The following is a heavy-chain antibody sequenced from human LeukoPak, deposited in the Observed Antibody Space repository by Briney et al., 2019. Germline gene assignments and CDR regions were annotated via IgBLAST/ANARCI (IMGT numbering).Heavy chain of an antibody. CDR1: GGSFSGYY. J-gene: IGHJ4*02. CDR3: ARSRIVGASPPNY. Sequence: ETLSLTCAVYGGSFSGYYWSWTRQPPGKGLEWIGEINHSGSTNYNPSLKSRVTISVDTSKNQFSLKLSSVTAADTAVYYCARSRIVGASPPNYWGQGTLVTVSS. CDR2: INHSGST. D-gene: IGHD1-26*01. V-gene: IGHV4-34*01.